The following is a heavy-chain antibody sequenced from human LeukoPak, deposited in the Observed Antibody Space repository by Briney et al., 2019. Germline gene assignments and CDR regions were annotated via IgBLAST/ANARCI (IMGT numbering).Heavy chain of an antibody. V-gene: IGHV4-59*12. CDR2: IYYSGST. CDR3: ARREGDYYDSSGYSRRAFDI. D-gene: IGHD3-22*01. J-gene: IGHJ3*02. Sequence: SETLSLTCTVSGGSISSYYWSWIRQPPGKGLEWIGYIYYSGSTNYNPSLKSRVTISVDTSKNQFSLKLSSVTAADTAVYYCARREGDYYDSSGYSRRAFDIWGQGTMVTVSS. CDR1: GGSISSYY.